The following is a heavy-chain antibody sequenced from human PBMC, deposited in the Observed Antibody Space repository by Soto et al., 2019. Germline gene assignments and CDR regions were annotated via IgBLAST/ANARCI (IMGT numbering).Heavy chain of an antibody. Sequence: QVQLQESGPGLVKPSETLSLTCTVSGGSMNSYYLSWIRQPPGKGLEWIGYIYYSGYTNYNPSLKSRVTISVDTSKNQLSLKLSSVTAADTAVYYCARGIATTDMDVWGQGTTVTVSS. CDR2: IYYSGYT. CDR1: GGSMNSYY. V-gene: IGHV4-59*01. D-gene: IGHD1-1*01. CDR3: ARGIATTDMDV. J-gene: IGHJ6*02.